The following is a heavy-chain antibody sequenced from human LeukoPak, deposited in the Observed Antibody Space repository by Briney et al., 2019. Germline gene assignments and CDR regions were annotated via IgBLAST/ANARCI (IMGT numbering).Heavy chain of an antibody. CDR1: GFTFSSYS. Sequence: GGSLRLSCAASGFTFSSYSMNWVRQAPGKGLEWVSFITPSSSTIYYADSVKGRFTISRDNAKNSLYLQMNSLRAEDTAVYYCARDHKDWGVFDYWGQGTLVTVSS. CDR3: ARDHKDWGVFDY. D-gene: IGHD7-27*01. J-gene: IGHJ4*02. V-gene: IGHV3-48*04. CDR2: ITPSSSTI.